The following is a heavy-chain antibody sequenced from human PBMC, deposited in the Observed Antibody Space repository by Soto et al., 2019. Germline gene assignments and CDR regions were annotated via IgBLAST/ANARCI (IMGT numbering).Heavy chain of an antibody. V-gene: IGHV1-3*01. CDR3: ARDPLLWFGELNVDDYYYYMDV. J-gene: IGHJ6*03. CDR2: INADNGNT. Sequence: GASVTVSYKASGYTFTSYAMHWVRQAPGQRLEWMGWINADNGNTKYSQKFQGRVTITRDTSASTAYMELSSLRSEDTAVYYCARDPLLWFGELNVDDYYYYMDVWGKGTTVTVSS. CDR1: GYTFTSYA. D-gene: IGHD3-10*01.